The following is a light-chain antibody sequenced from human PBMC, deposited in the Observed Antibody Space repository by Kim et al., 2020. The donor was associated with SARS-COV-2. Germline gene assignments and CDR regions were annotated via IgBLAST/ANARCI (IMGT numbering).Light chain of an antibody. Sequence: GQSITISCTGTSSDVVGYIYVSWYHQQPGKAPKLMIYDVSARPSGVSNRFSGSKSGNTAYLTISGLQAEDEADYYCSSYTSSSTLVFGGGTQLTVL. J-gene: IGLJ2*01. V-gene: IGLV2-14*03. CDR2: DVS. CDR3: SSYTSSSTLV. CDR1: SSDVVGYIY.